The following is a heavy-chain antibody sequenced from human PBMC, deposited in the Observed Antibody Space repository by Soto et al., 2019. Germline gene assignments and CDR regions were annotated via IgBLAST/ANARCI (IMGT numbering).Heavy chain of an antibody. D-gene: IGHD1-1*01. J-gene: IGHJ4*02. CDR1: GGSFSGYY. CDR2: INHSGST. CDR3: ARERPEKYFDS. V-gene: IGHV4-34*01. Sequence: SETLSLTCAVYGGSFSGYYWSWIRQPPGKGLEWIGEINHSGSTNYNPSLKSRVTISVDTSKNQFSLSLSSVTAADTAAYFCARERPEKYFDSWGRGILVTVSS.